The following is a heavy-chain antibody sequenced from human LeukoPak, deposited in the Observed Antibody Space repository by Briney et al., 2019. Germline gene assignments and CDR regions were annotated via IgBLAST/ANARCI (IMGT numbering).Heavy chain of an antibody. Sequence: GASVTLSLTASGYTFASYDINWGRQATGQGLEWKGWMKPNSGHTGYAKKIQGSVTMTTKTSITTAYMEPSSLRSEDTAVSYGARSARYLGWLSPTYYYYYMDVWGKGTPVTVSS. CDR2: MKPNSGHT. V-gene: IGHV1-8*01. D-gene: IGHD3-9*01. CDR3: ARSARYLGWLSPTYYYYYMDV. CDR1: GYTFASYD. J-gene: IGHJ6*03.